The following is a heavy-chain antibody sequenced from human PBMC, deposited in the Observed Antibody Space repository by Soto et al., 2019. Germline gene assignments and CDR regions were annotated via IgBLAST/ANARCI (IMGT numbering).Heavy chain of an antibody. J-gene: IGHJ4*02. D-gene: IGHD5-18*01. V-gene: IGHV4-59*01. Sequence: PSETLSLTCTVSGGSISSYYWSWIRQPPGKGLEWIGYIYYSGSTNYNPSLKSRVTISVDTSKNQFSLKLTSVTAADTAVYYCARDNGYSYGYKLDHWGQGTLVTVSS. CDR1: GGSISSYY. CDR2: IYYSGST. CDR3: ARDNGYSYGYKLDH.